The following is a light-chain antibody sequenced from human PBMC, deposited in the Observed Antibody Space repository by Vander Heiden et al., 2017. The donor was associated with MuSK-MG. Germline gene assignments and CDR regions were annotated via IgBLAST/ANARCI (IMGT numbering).Light chain of an antibody. J-gene: IGKJ1*01. CDR3: QQSDSTPVA. V-gene: IGKV1-39*01. CDR1: QSISSY. CDR2: AAS. Sequence: DIQMTQSPSSLSASVGERVTITCRASQSISSYLNWYQQKPGKAPKLLIYAASIVQSGVPSRFSGSGSGTDFTLTISRLQPEDFATYYCQQSDSTPVAFGQGTKVEIK.